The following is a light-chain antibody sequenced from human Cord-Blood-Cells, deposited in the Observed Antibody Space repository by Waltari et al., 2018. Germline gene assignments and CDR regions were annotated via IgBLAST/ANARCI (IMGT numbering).Light chain of an antibody. V-gene: IGLV2-23*01. CDR3: CSFAGSTTWV. J-gene: IGLJ3*02. CDR2: EGN. Sequence: QSALTQPASVSGSPGQSITISCTGTSRDVGGYNLVSWYQQHPGKAPKLIIYEGNKWPSGGSHRFSGSKSGNTASLTISGLQAEDEADYYCCSFAGSTTWVFGGGTTLTVL. CDR1: SRDVGGYNL.